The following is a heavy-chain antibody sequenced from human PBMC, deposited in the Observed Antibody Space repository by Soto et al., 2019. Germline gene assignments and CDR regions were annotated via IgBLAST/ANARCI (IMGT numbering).Heavy chain of an antibody. D-gene: IGHD2-21*02. CDR1: GFTFSSYA. CDR3: ARDVTRSIVVVTAILDY. V-gene: IGHV3-30-3*01. Sequence: ESGGGVVQPGRSLRLSCAASGFTFSSYAMHWVRQAPGKGLEWVAVISYDGSNKYYADSVKGRFTISRDNSKNPLYLQMNSLRAGDTAVYYCARDVTRSIVVVTAILDYWGQGTLVTVSS. CDR2: ISYDGSNK. J-gene: IGHJ4*02.